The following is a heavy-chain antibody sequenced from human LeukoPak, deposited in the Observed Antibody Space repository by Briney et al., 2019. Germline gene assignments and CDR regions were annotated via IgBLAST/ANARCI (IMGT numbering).Heavy chain of an antibody. CDR1: GFTFSSYG. J-gene: IGHJ3*02. D-gene: IGHD1-7*01. CDR2: IRYDGSNK. V-gene: IGHV3-30*02. CDR3: ARGITGTRRRGDAFDI. Sequence: HPGGSLRLSCAASGFTFSSYGMHWVRQAPGKGLEWVAFIRYDGSNKYYADSVKGRFTISRDNSKNTLYLQMNSLRAEDTAVYYCARGITGTRRRGDAFDIWGQGTMVTVSS.